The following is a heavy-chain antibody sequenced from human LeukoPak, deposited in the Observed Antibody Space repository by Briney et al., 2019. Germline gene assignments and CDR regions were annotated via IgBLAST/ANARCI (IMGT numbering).Heavy chain of an antibody. D-gene: IGHD6-19*01. J-gene: IGHJ4*02. Sequence: PGGSLRLSCAASGFTFSSYAMHWVRQAPGKGLEYVSAISSNGGSTYYANSVKGRFTISRDNSKNTLYRQMGSLRAEDMGVYYCARLYSSGWYSFFDYWGQGTLVTVSS. CDR2: ISSNGGST. V-gene: IGHV3-64*01. CDR1: GFTFSSYA. CDR3: ARLYSSGWYSFFDY.